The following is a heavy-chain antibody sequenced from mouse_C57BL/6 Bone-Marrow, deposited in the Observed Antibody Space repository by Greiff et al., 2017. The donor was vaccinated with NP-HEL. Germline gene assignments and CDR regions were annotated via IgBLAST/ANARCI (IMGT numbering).Heavy chain of an antibody. CDR3: AKKGIYYYGSSYPHWYFDV. Sequence: QVQLKESGPGLVQPSQSLSITCTVSGFSLTSYGVHWVRQSPGKGLEWLGVIWRGGSTDYNAAFMSRLSITKDNSKSQVFFKMNSLQADDTAIYYCAKKGIYYYGSSYPHWYFDVWGTGTTVTVSS. J-gene: IGHJ1*03. CDR2: IWRGGST. V-gene: IGHV2-5*01. D-gene: IGHD1-1*01. CDR1: GFSLTSYG.